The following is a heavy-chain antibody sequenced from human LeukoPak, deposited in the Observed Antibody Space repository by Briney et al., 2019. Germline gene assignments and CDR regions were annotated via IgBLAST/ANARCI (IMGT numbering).Heavy chain of an antibody. J-gene: IGHJ4*02. V-gene: IGHV3-66*01. Sequence: PGGSLRLSCAASGFTVSSNYMCWVRQAPGKGLEWVSVTYSGGNTNYADSVKGRFTVSRDNSKNTLYLQMNSLRVEDTAVYYCARAGYSYDDDYWGQGTLVTVSS. D-gene: IGHD5-18*01. CDR3: ARAGYSYDDDY. CDR1: GFTVSSNY. CDR2: TYSGGNT.